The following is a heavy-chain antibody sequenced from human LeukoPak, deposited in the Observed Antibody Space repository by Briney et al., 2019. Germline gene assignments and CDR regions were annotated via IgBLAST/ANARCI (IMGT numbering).Heavy chain of an antibody. CDR3: ARVYSSSSGSYYYYGMDV. V-gene: IGHV4-34*01. CDR2: INHIGST. CDR1: GGSFSGYY. D-gene: IGHD6-6*01. J-gene: IGHJ6*02. Sequence: SETLSLTCAVYGGSFSGYYWSWIRQPPGKGLEWIGDINHIGSTNYNPSLKSRVTISVDTSKNQFSLKLSSVTAADTAVYYCARVYSSSSGSYYYYGMDVWGQGTTVTVSS.